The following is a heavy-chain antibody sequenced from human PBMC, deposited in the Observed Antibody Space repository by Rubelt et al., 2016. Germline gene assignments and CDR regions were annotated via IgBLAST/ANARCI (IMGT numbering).Heavy chain of an antibody. Sequence: VSSSSAVWDWIRQSPSRGFEWLGRTYYRSKWYNDYAVSVKSRITINPDTSKNHVSLQLNSVTPEDTAVYYCAKDSLGWNPLDYWGQGTLVTVSS. CDR1: VSSSSAV. V-gene: IGHV6-1*01. CDR3: AKDSLGWNPLDY. D-gene: IGHD1-1*01. J-gene: IGHJ4*02. CDR2: TYYRSKWYN.